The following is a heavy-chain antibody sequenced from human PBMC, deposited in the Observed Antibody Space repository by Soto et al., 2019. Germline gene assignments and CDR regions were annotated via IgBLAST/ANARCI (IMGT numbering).Heavy chain of an antibody. Sequence: QVQLQQWGAGLLKPSETLSLTCAVYGGSFSGYYWTWIRQPPGKGLEWIGEISQSVGTNYNPSLESRVTISLDPSNNHFSLKLSSVTAADTAVYYCAKGGGPAPGTWGQGTLVTVSS. CDR3: AKGGGPAPGT. CDR2: ISQSVGT. D-gene: IGHD6-13*01. CDR1: GGSFSGYY. V-gene: IGHV4-34*02. J-gene: IGHJ4*02.